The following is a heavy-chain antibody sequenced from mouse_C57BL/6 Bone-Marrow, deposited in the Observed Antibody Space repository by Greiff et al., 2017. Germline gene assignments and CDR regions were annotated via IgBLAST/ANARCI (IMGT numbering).Heavy chain of an antibody. CDR1: GYTFTDYE. V-gene: IGHV1-15*01. CDR3: TRRPFYGSSPAWFAY. Sequence: QVQLQQSGAELVRPGASVTLSCKASGYTFTDYEMHWVKQTPVHGLEWIGAIDPETGGTAYNQTFKGKAILTADKSSSTAYMELRSLTSEDSAVYYCTRRPFYGSSPAWFAYWGQGTLVTVSA. D-gene: IGHD1-1*01. CDR2: IDPETGGT. J-gene: IGHJ3*01.